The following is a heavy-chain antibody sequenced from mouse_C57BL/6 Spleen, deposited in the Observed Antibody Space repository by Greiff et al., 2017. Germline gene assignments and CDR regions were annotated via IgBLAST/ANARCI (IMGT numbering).Heavy chain of an antibody. V-gene: IGHV3-1*01. Sequence: EVMLVESGPGMVKPSQSLSLTCTVTGYSITSGYDWHWIRHFPGNKLEWMGYISYSGSTNYNPSLKSRISITHDTSKNHFFLKLNSVTTEDTATYYCASNWDGYFDYWGQGTTLTVSS. D-gene: IGHD4-1*01. CDR3: ASNWDGYFDY. CDR2: ISYSGST. J-gene: IGHJ2*01. CDR1: GYSITSGYD.